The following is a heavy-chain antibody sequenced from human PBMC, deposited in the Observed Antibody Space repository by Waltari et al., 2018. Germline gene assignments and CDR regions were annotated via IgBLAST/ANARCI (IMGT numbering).Heavy chain of an antibody. CDR3: AREAGFGAYYFDY. V-gene: IGHV3-53*02. Sequence: EVQLVETGGGLIQPGGSLRLSCAASGFTVSSNYMSWVRQAPGKGLEWVSVIYSGGSTYYADSVKGRFTISRDNSKNTLYLQMNSLRAEDTAVYYCAREAGFGAYYFDYWGQGTLVTVSS. J-gene: IGHJ4*02. CDR1: GFTVSSNY. D-gene: IGHD3-10*01. CDR2: IYSGGST.